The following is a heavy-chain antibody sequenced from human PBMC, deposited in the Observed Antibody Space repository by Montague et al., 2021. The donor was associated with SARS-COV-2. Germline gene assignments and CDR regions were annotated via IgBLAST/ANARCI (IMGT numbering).Heavy chain of an antibody. Sequence: TLSLTCIVSGGSISSGGYYWSWIRQHPGKGLEWIGYIYYSGCTYYXPSLKSRLSISLDTSKNHFSLRLSSVTAADTAVYYCARSESPSYSSSPFDYWDQGTRVTVSP. D-gene: IGHD6-13*01. J-gene: IGHJ4*02. V-gene: IGHV4-31*03. CDR2: IYYSGCT. CDR3: ARSESPSYSSSPFDY. CDR1: GGSISSGGYY.